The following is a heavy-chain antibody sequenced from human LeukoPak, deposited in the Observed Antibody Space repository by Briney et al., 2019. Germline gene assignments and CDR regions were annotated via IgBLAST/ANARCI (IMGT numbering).Heavy chain of an antibody. CDR2: IYYSGST. CDR1: GDSISNGDYY. V-gene: IGHV4-31*03. D-gene: IGHD2-2*01. Sequence: SQTLSLTCTVSGDSISNGDYYWSWIRLHPGKGLEWIGYIYYSGSTYYNPSLKSRVTISVDMSKNQFSLKLSSVTAADTAVYYCARVDIVVAPAASYFDYWGQGTLVTVSS. J-gene: IGHJ4*02. CDR3: ARVDIVVAPAASYFDY.